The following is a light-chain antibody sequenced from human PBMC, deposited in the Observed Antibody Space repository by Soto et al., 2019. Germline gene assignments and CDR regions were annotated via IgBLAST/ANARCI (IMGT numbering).Light chain of an antibody. CDR2: DVS. J-gene: IGLJ2*01. Sequence: QSALTQPASVSGSPGQSIAISCTGTSSDVGAYNHVSWYQQYPGKAPKLMIYDVSNRPSGASNRFSGSKSGNTASLIISGLQAEDEADYYCSSYTSSNTLVFGGGTKVTVL. CDR1: SSDVGAYNH. V-gene: IGLV2-14*01. CDR3: SSYTSSNTLV.